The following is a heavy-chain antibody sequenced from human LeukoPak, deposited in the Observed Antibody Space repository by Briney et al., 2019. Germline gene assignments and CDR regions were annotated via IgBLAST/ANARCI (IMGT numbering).Heavy chain of an antibody. CDR2: IKQDGSEK. J-gene: IGHJ4*02. CDR1: GFTFSGYW. CDR3: ARYRGSRSFDY. D-gene: IGHD3-10*01. Sequence: AGGSLRLSSAASGFTFSGYWMGWVRQAPGKGLEWVANIKQDGSEKYYVDSVKGRSTISRDNVKNSLYLQMNSLRAEDTAVYYCARYRGSRSFDYWGQGTLVSVSS. V-gene: IGHV3-7*03.